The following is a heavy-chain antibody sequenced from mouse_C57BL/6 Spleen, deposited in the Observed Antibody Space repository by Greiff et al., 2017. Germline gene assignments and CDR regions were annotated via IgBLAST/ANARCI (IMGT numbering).Heavy chain of an antibody. Sequence: EVHLVESGPGLAKPSQTLSLTCSVTGYSITSDYWNWIRKFPGNKLEYMGYISYSGSTYYNPSLKSRISITRDTSKNQYYLQLNSVTTEDTATYYCARYPDYYGSSYGYFDVWGTGTTVTVSS. CDR3: ARYPDYYGSSYGYFDV. J-gene: IGHJ1*03. CDR1: GYSITSDY. D-gene: IGHD1-1*01. CDR2: ISYSGST. V-gene: IGHV3-8*01.